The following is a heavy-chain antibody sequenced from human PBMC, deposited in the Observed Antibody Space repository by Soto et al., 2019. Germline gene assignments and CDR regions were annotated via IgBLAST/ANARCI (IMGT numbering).Heavy chain of an antibody. J-gene: IGHJ6*02. D-gene: IGHD5-12*01. V-gene: IGHV4-39*07. CDR3: ARDRPESGSRYFYYYGMDV. Sequence: SETLSLTCTVSGGSISSGTYYWGWIRQPPGKGLEWIGSIYYSGSTYYNPSLKSRVTISVDTSKNQFSLKLSSVTAADTAVYFCARDRPESGSRYFYYYGMDVWGQGTTVTVSS. CDR2: IYYSGST. CDR1: GGSISSGTYY.